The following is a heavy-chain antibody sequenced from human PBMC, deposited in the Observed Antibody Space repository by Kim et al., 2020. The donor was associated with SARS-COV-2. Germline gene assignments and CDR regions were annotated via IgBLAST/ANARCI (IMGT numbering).Heavy chain of an antibody. CDR1: GFTFSSYS. V-gene: IGHV3-48*02. CDR2: ISSSSSTI. CDR3: ARVAIYYDSPCFDY. J-gene: IGHJ4*02. D-gene: IGHD3-22*01. Sequence: GGSLRLSCAASGFTFSSYSMNWVRQAPGKGLEWVSYISSSSSTIYYADSVKGRFTISRDNAKNSLYLQMNSLRDEDTAVYYCARVAIYYDSPCFDYWGQGTLVTVSS.